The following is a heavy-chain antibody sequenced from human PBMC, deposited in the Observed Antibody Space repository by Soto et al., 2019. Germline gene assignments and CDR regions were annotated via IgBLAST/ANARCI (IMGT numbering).Heavy chain of an antibody. J-gene: IGHJ6*02. CDR1: GITFSDCY. Sequence: QVHLVESGGGLVKPGGSLRLSCAASGITFSDCYMNWIRQAPGKGLEWVSYMSSSGDNINYGDSVRGRFTVSRDHAKNSPYLQMNSLRAGDTAIYYCAGVRFGQWGYAMDVWGQGTTVTVPS. CDR2: MSSSGDNI. D-gene: IGHD3-10*01. CDR3: AGVRFGQWGYAMDV. V-gene: IGHV3-11*01.